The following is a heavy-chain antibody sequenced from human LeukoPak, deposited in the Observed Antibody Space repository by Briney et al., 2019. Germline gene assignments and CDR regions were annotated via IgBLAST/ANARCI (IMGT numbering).Heavy chain of an antibody. J-gene: IGHJ6*02. V-gene: IGHV4-59*01. Sequence: SETLSLTCTVSGGSISSYYWSWIRQPPGKGLEWIGYIYYSGSTNYNPSLKSRVTISVDTSKNQFSLKLSSVTAADTAVYYCARGVTIFGVIYYYGMDVWGRGTTVTVSS. CDR1: GGSISSYY. CDR2: IYYSGST. D-gene: IGHD3-3*01. CDR3: ARGVTIFGVIYYYGMDV.